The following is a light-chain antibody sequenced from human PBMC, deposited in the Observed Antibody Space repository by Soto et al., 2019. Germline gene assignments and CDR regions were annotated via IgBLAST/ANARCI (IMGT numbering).Light chain of an antibody. CDR1: SRDIGNFNY. V-gene: IGLV2-14*03. Sequence: QSVLTQPASVSGSPGQSITISCTGTSRDIGNFNYVSWYQQHPGKVPKLMIYDVSYRPSGVSNRFSGSKSGNTASLTISGLQADDEADYYCTSYTNTAIPYVFGTGTKVTVL. CDR3: TSYTNTAIPYV. CDR2: DVS. J-gene: IGLJ1*01.